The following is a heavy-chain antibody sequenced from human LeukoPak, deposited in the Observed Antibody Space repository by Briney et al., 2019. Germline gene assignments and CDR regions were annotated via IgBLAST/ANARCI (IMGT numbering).Heavy chain of an antibody. CDR3: VNQISGWVY. J-gene: IGHJ4*02. Sequence: GGSLRLSCSASGFTFDRFAMNWLRQAPGKGLEYLSGIGSNGRSTHNADSVKGRFTISRDNSKNTLFLQMTSLRAEDTAVYYCVNQISGWVYWGQGTLVTVSS. V-gene: IGHV3-64D*06. CDR1: GFTFDRFA. D-gene: IGHD6-19*01. CDR2: IGSNGRST.